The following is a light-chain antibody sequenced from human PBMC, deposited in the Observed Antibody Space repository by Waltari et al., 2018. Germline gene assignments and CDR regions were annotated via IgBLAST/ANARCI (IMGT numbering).Light chain of an antibody. CDR3: HQYNHWPTFT. J-gene: IGKJ2*01. Sequence: EIEMTQSPATLSVSPGERVTPSCRASQSVGNNLAWYQQRPGQAPSLLIYGASTRATDIPDRFSGSGSATDFTLTISALQSEDLAVYYCHQYNHWPTFTFGQGTKLQIE. V-gene: IGKV3-15*01. CDR2: GAS. CDR1: QSVGNN.